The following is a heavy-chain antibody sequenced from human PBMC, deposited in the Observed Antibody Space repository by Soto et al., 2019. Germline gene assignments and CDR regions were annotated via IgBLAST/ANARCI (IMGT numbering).Heavy chain of an antibody. CDR1: GFTFSSYW. CDR3: AKDSFGLERHFDY. D-gene: IGHD1-1*01. J-gene: IGHJ4*02. V-gene: IGHV3-74*01. Sequence: GGSLRLSCAASGFTFSSYWMHWVRQAPGKGLVWVSRINSDGSSTSYADSVKGRFTISRDNSKNTLFLQMNSLRAEDTAVYYCAKDSFGLERHFDYWGQGTLVTVSS. CDR2: INSDGSST.